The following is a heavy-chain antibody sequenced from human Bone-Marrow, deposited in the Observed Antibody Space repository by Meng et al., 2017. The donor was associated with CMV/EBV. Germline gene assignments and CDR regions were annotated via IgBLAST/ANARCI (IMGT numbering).Heavy chain of an antibody. CDR1: GYTFTSYG. D-gene: IGHD3-22*01. Sequence: QGKRVQTGADVKKPGGSVKVPCKSSGYTFTSYGISWVRQAPGQGLQWMGWISAYNGNTNYAQKLQGRVTMTTDTSTNTAYMDLRSLRSADTAVYFCARVVDGYYDSSGYYYFDYWGQGTLVTVSS. CDR3: ARVVDGYYDSSGYYYFDY. J-gene: IGHJ4*02. CDR2: ISAYNGNT. V-gene: IGHV1-18*01.